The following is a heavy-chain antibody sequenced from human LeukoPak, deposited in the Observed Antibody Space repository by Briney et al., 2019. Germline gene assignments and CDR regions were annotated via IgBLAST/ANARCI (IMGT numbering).Heavy chain of an antibody. D-gene: IGHD2-2*01. J-gene: IGHJ6*04. CDR2: IYYSGST. CDR1: GVSISSSNSY. Sequence: SETLSLTCTVSGVSISSSNSYWGWIRQPPGKGLERIGSIYYSGSTYYNPSLKSRVTISVDTSKNQFSLKLSSVTAADTAVYYCARGPFTVGYCSSTSCYEMDVWGKGTTVTVSS. V-gene: IGHV4-39*07. CDR3: ARGPFTVGYCSSTSCYEMDV.